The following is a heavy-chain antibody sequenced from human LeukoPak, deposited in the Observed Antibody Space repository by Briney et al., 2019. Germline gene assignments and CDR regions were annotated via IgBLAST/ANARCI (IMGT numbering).Heavy chain of an antibody. V-gene: IGHV3-53*04. CDR2: IYSGGST. CDR3: ARKTGHGMDV. Sequence: HPGGSLRLSCAASGFTVSSNYMSWVRQAPGKGLEWVSVIYSGGSTYYADSVKGRFTISRHNSKNTLYLQMNSLRAEGTAVYYCARKTGHGMDVWGQGTTVTVSS. D-gene: IGHD3-10*01. CDR1: GFTVSSNY. J-gene: IGHJ6*02.